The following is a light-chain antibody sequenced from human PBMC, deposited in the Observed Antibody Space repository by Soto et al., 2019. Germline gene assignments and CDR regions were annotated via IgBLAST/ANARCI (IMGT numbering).Light chain of an antibody. CDR1: SSNIGSNT. CDR3: ATWDDSLDGYV. Sequence: QSVLTQPPSASGTPGQRVTISCSGSSSNIGSNTVNWYQQLPGTAPKLLIYSHNQRTSGVPDRFSVSKSGTSASLAISGLQSEDEADYYCATWDDSLDGYVFGTGTKVTVL. J-gene: IGLJ1*01. V-gene: IGLV1-44*01. CDR2: SHN.